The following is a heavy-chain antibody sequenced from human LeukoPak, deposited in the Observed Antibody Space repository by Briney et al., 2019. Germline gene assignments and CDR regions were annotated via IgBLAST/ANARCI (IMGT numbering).Heavy chain of an antibody. CDR2: LSASGVST. Sequence: PGGSLRLSCAAAGFTFSSSAMSWVRQAPGKGLESVSTLSASGVSTYYADSVKGRFTISRDNSKNTLYLQMNSLRAEDTAVYYCTKSEAVADSPFDYWGQGTLVTVSS. D-gene: IGHD6-19*01. V-gene: IGHV3-23*01. CDR1: GFTFSSSA. J-gene: IGHJ4*02. CDR3: TKSEAVADSPFDY.